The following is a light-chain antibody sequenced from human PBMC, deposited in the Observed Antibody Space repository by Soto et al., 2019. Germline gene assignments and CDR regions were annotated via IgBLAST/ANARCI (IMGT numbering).Light chain of an antibody. Sequence: QSALTQPASVSGSPGQSITISCTGATSDVGSYNLVSWYQQHPGKAPKLMIYEVFKRPSGVSHRFSGSKSGNTASLTISGLQVEDEADYYCCSYAGSYTYVFGTGTKVTVL. CDR2: EVF. CDR1: TSDVGSYNL. V-gene: IGLV2-23*02. J-gene: IGLJ1*01. CDR3: CSYAGSYTYV.